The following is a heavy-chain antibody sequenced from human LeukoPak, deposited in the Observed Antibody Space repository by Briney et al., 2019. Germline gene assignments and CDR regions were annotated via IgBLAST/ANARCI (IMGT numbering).Heavy chain of an antibody. CDR1: GGSISSSSYY. V-gene: IGHV4-39*01. Sequence: PSETLSLTCTVSGGSISSSSYYWGWIRQPPGKGLEWIGSIYYSGTTYYNPSLKSRVTISVDTSKNQFSLMLSSGTAADTAVYYCARGTDRSPYNWFDPWGQGTLVTVSS. D-gene: IGHD3/OR15-3a*01. J-gene: IGHJ5*02. CDR3: ARGTDRSPYNWFDP. CDR2: IYYSGTT.